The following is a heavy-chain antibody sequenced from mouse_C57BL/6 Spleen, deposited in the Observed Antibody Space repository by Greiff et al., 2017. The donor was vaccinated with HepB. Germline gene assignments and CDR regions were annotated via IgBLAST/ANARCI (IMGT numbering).Heavy chain of an antibody. CDR3: AREGAMDY. J-gene: IGHJ4*01. CDR1: GYSFTGYY. V-gene: IGHV1-42*01. CDR2: INPSTGGT. Sequence: DVQLQESGPELVKPGASVKISCKASGYSFTGYYMNWVKQSPEKSLEWIGEINPSTGGTTYNQKFKAKATLTVDKSSSTAYMQLKSLTSEDSAVYYCAREGAMDYWGQGTSVTVSS.